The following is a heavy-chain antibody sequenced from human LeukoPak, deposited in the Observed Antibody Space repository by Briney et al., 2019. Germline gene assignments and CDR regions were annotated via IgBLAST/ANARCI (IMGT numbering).Heavy chain of an antibody. D-gene: IGHD6-19*01. Sequence: GGSLRLSCVASGFTLSSYAMSWVRQGPGKGPERVSAISGSGFSTYYADSVKGRFTISRDNSKNTLYLQMNSLRVEDTAVYYCAKGLVAGIRPFDYWGQGTLVTVSS. CDR3: AKGLVAGIRPFDY. CDR1: GFTLSSYA. J-gene: IGHJ4*02. V-gene: IGHV3-23*01. CDR2: ISGSGFST.